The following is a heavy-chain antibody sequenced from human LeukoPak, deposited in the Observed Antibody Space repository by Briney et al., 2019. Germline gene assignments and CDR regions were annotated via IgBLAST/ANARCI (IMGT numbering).Heavy chain of an antibody. CDR1: GFTFDDYA. V-gene: IGHV3-43*02. Sequence: GWSLRLSCAASGFTFDDYAMHWVRQAPGKGLEWVSLISGDGGSTYYADSVKGRFTISRDNSKNSLYLQMNSLRNEYAALYYCAKGQRYWGRGTLVSVSS. J-gene: IGHJ4*02. D-gene: IGHD1-1*01. CDR2: ISGDGGST. CDR3: AKGQRY.